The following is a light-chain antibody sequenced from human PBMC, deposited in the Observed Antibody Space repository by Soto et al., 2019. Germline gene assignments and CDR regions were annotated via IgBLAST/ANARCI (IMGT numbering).Light chain of an antibody. CDR3: QQYYTWPLT. Sequence: EIVMTQSPATLSVAPGEIVTFACRASQGVSRKLAWYQHKPGRAPRLLISGASTGATGIPARFSGSGSGTEFTLTISSLQSEDCAIYYCQQYYTWPLTFGGGTKVEIK. CDR2: GAS. CDR1: QGVSRK. V-gene: IGKV3-15*01. J-gene: IGKJ4*01.